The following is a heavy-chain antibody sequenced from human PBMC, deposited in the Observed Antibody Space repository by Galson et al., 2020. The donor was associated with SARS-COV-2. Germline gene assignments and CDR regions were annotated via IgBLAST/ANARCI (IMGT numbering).Heavy chain of an antibody. D-gene: IGHD2-21*02. CDR2: INPSTGSA. V-gene: IGHV1-2*02. Sequence: RQAPGQGLEYMGWINPSTGSASYGQRFQDRVTMTSDMSITTAFLKLSGLRFDDTAVYYCVRGLSGDWPYYYFYGMDVWGQGTTVTVSS. CDR3: VRGLSGDWPYYYFYGMDV. J-gene: IGHJ6*02.